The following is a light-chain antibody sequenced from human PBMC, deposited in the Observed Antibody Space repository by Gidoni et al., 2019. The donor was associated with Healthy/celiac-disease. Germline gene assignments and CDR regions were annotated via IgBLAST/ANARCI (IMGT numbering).Light chain of an antibody. CDR1: SSDVGSYNL. J-gene: IGLJ3*02. V-gene: IGLV2-23*01. Sequence: QSALTQPASASGSPGQSITISCTGTSSDVGSYNLFSWYQPHPGKAPKLMIYEASKRPSGVSTRLPASKSGTTASLTIPGLQAAAEADYYCCSHAGSSTWVFGGGTKLTVL. CDR3: CSHAGSSTWV. CDR2: EAS.